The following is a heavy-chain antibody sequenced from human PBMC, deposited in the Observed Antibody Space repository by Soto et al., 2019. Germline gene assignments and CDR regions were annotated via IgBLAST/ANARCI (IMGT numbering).Heavy chain of an antibody. D-gene: IGHD3-3*01. CDR3: ARAHXRDYYDFWSGYSDWFDP. CDR1: GFTFSYYY. V-gene: IGHV3-11*01. J-gene: IGHJ5*02. CDR2: ISSSGSTI. Sequence: NPGGSLRLSCAASGFTFSYYYMSWIRQAPGKGLEWVSYISSSGSTIYYADSVKGRFTISRDNAKNSLYLQMNSLRAEDTAVYYCARAHXRDYYDFWSGYSDWFDPWGQGTLVTVSS.